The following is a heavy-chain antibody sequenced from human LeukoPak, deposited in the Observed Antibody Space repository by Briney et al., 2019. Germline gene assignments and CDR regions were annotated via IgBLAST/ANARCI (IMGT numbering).Heavy chain of an antibody. CDR2: ISGGSGNI. CDR3: AKGSDYCGSVTSKKTD. D-gene: IGHD3-10*01. J-gene: IGHJ4*02. V-gene: IGHV3-23*01. Sequence: PGGSLRLSCSVSGFTFSNYAMHWVRQAPGKGLEWVSLISGGSGNIYYVDSVKGRFTISRDNSKNTLYVQMTSLRAEDTAIYYCAKGSDYCGSVTSKKTDWGQGTLVTVSS. CDR1: GFTFSNYA.